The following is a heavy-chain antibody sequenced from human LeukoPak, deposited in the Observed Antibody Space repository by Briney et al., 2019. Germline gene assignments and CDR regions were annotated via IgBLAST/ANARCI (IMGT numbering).Heavy chain of an antibody. CDR3: ARDQGSGSYNLDAFDI. Sequence: SETLSLTCTVSGGAMNSYYWSWIRQPAGKGLEWIGRIFASGGTNYNPSLRSRVTISVDTSKNQFSLKVRSVTAADTAVYYCARDQGSGSYNLDAFDIWGQGTMVTVSS. D-gene: IGHD1-26*01. V-gene: IGHV4-4*07. CDR1: GGAMNSYY. J-gene: IGHJ3*02. CDR2: IFASGGT.